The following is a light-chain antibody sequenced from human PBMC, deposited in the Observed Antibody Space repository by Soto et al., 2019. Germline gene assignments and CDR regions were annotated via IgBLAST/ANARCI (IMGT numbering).Light chain of an antibody. CDR1: QSIRSD. CDR2: AAS. CDR3: QQYNSYS. Sequence: DIQITQSPSSLSASVGDRVTITCRASQSIRSDLNWYQQKPGKAPNLLIYAASSLQSGVPPRFSGSGSGTDFTLTVTSLQPEDFATYYCQQYNSYSFGQGTKVDI. V-gene: IGKV1-39*01. J-gene: IGKJ1*01.